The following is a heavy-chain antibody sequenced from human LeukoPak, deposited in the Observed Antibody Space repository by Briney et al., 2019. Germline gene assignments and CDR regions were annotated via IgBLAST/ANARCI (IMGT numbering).Heavy chain of an antibody. J-gene: IGHJ3*02. CDR3: ARERGVMVRGVQGAFDI. V-gene: IGHV3-20*01. CDR1: GFTFDDYG. Sequence: GGSLRLSCAASGFTFDDYGMSWVRQAPGKGLEWVSGINWNGGSTGYADSVKGRFTISRDNAKNSLYLQMNSLRAEDTALYHCARERGVMVRGVQGAFDIWGQGTMVTVSS. D-gene: IGHD3-10*01. CDR2: INWNGGST.